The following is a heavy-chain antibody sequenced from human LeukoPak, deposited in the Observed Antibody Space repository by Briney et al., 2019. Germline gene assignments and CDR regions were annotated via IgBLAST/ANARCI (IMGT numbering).Heavy chain of an antibody. CDR2: IYYSGST. V-gene: IGHV4-39*01. D-gene: IGHD4-11*01. CDR1: GGSISSSSYY. CDR3: ARSDYSNYFFYFDY. J-gene: IGHJ4*02. Sequence: PSETLSLTCTVSGGSISSSSYYWGWIRQPPGKGLEWIGSIYYSGSTYYNPSLKSRVTISVDTSENQFSLKLSSVTAADTAVYYCARSDYSNYFFYFDYWGQGTLVTVSS.